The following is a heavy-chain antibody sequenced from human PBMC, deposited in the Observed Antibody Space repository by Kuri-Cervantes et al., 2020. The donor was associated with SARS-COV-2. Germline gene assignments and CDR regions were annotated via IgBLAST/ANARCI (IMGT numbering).Heavy chain of an antibody. D-gene: IGHD3-16*01. V-gene: IGHV3-43*01. CDR1: GFTFDDYT. Sequence: GGSLRLSCAASGFTFDDYTMHWVRQAPGKGLEWVSLISWDGGSTYYADSVKGRFTISRDNSKNSLYLQMNSLRAEDKAVYYCAKGEGDGDIKYYYYYMDVWGKGTTVTVSS. J-gene: IGHJ6*03. CDR2: ISWDGGST. CDR3: AKGEGDGDIKYYYYYMDV.